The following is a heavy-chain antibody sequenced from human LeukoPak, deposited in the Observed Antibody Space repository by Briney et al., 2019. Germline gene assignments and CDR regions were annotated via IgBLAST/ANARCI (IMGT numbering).Heavy chain of an antibody. CDR1: GGSIRSGSYY. J-gene: IGHJ4*02. CDR3: ARWGFTSSRGYFDY. D-gene: IGHD2-2*01. CDR2: VYYDGTT. Sequence: SETLSLTCTVSGGSIRSGSYYWGWIRQPPGKGLEFIGTVYYDGTTYYNPSLKSRVTISVDTSKNQFSLELSAVTAADTAVYYCARWGFTSSRGYFDYWGQGTLVIVSS. V-gene: IGHV4-39*01.